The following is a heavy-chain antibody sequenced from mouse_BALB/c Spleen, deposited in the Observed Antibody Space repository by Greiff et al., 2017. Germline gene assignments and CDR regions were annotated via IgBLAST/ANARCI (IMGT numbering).Heavy chain of an antibody. V-gene: IGHV1-42*01. D-gene: IGHD4-1*01. CDR1: GYSFTGYY. CDR3: TRLGANWDVPFAY. CDR2: INPSTGGT. J-gene: IGHJ3*01. Sequence: VQLQQSGPELVKPGASVKISCKASGYSFTGYYMHLVKQSPENSLEWIGEINPSTGGTSYNQKFKGKATLTVDKSSSTAYMQLKSLTSEESAVYYCTRLGANWDVPFAYWGQGTLVTVSA.